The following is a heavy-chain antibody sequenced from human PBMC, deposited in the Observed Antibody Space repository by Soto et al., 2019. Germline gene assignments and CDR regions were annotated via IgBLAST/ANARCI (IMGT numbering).Heavy chain of an antibody. CDR2: INHSGST. Sequence: SETLSLTCAVYGGSFSGYYWSWIRQPPGKGLEWIGEINHSGSTNYNPSLKSRVTISVETSKNQFSLKLNSVTAADTAVYYCASQRHTIMITFGGVIGFDYWGQGTLVTVSS. CDR1: GGSFSGYY. J-gene: IGHJ4*02. CDR3: ASQRHTIMITFGGVIGFDY. D-gene: IGHD3-16*02. V-gene: IGHV4-34*01.